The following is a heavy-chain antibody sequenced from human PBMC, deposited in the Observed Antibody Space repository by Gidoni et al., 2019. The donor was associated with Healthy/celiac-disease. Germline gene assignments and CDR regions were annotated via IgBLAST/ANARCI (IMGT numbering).Heavy chain of an antibody. CDR1: GLTFSSYA. CDR2: ISGSGGST. Sequence: EVQLLESGGGLVQPGGSLRLSCAASGLTFSSYAMSWVRQAPGKGLEWVSAISGSGGSTYYADSVKVRFTISRDNSKNTLYLQMNSLRAEDTAVYYCAKDSPASLAFDIWGQGTMVTVSS. CDR3: AKDSPASLAFDI. J-gene: IGHJ3*02. D-gene: IGHD3-16*02. V-gene: IGHV3-23*01.